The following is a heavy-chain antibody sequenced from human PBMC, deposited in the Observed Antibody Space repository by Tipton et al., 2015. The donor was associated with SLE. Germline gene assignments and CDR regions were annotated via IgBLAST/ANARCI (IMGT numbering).Heavy chain of an antibody. CDR3: ARRALNSHGFDI. J-gene: IGHJ3*02. CDR1: ESTFASYW. V-gene: IGHV5-51*03. D-gene: IGHD2-21*01. Sequence: VQLVQSGAGLKKPGESLKISCESFESTFASYWIAWVRQMPGKGLEWMGIIYPGDSDTRYSPSFQGRVTISADKSINTAYVQWTSLKASDSAIYYCARRALNSHGFDIWGQGTMVTVSS. CDR2: IYPGDSDT.